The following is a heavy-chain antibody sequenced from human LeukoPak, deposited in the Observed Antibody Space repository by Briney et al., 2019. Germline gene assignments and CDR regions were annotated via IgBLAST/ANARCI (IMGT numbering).Heavy chain of an antibody. Sequence: PSETLSLTCTVSGGSISSYYWRWIRQPPGKGLEWIGYIYYSGSTNYNPYLKSRVNISVDTSKNQFSLKLSSVTAADTAVYYCARETNRAGCGGDCGANAFDIWGQGTMVTVSS. CDR2: IYYSGST. J-gene: IGHJ3*02. CDR3: ARETNRAGCGGDCGANAFDI. CDR1: GGSISSYY. V-gene: IGHV4-59*01. D-gene: IGHD2-21*02.